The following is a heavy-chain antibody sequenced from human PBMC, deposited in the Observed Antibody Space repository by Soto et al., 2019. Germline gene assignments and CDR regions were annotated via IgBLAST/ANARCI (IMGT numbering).Heavy chain of an antibody. J-gene: IGHJ5*02. Sequence: QSLTCTVSGGSISSSSYYWGWIRQPPGKGLEWIGSIYYSGSTYYNPSLKSRVTISVDTSKNQLSLRLSSVTAADTAVYYCARHWAGYCSSTSCYKFDPWVLGTLVTVSS. CDR2: IYYSGST. CDR3: ARHWAGYCSSTSCYKFDP. CDR1: GGSISSSSYY. D-gene: IGHD2-2*02. V-gene: IGHV4-39*01.